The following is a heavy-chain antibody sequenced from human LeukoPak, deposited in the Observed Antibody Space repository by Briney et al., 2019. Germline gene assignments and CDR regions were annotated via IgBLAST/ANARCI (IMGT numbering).Heavy chain of an antibody. D-gene: IGHD3-16*01. J-gene: IGHJ6*02. CDR2: IHYSGRA. Sequence: SETLSLTCSVSGGSISGYYWTWVRQPPGKGLEWIGQIHYSGRADYNPSLKSQITMSVDTSRNQISLKLSSVTAADTAIYYCVRFGVNYDMDVWGQGTTVTVFS. CDR3: VRFGVNYDMDV. CDR1: GGSISGYY. V-gene: IGHV4-59*01.